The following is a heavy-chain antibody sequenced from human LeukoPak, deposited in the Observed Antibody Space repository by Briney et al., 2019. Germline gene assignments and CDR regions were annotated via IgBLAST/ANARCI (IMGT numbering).Heavy chain of an antibody. J-gene: IGHJ4*02. CDR3: ARNDYAPTFDY. CDR2: ISYDGSNK. CDR1: GFTFSSYA. D-gene: IGHD4-17*01. V-gene: IGHV3-30*04. Sequence: GGSLRLSCAPSGFTFSSYAMHWVRQAPGKGLEWVAVISYDGSNKYYADSVKGRFTISRDNSKNTLYLQMNSLRAEDTAVYYCARNDYAPTFDYWGQGTLVTVSS.